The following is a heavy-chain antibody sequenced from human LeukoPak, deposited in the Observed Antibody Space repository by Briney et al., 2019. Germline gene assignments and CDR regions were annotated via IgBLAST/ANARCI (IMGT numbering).Heavy chain of an antibody. D-gene: IGHD4-17*01. J-gene: IGHJ4*02. CDR2: IKNKADGGTT. V-gene: IGHV3-15*01. Sequence: GGPLSLSCAPFGLTLINPWMGWVRPPPGRGLGWVCRIKNKADGGTTDYAAPVKGRFTISRDDSKNTLYLQMNSLKTEDTAMYYCTTDPGDYPDYWGQGTLVTVSS. CDR1: GLTLINPW. CDR3: TTDPGDYPDY.